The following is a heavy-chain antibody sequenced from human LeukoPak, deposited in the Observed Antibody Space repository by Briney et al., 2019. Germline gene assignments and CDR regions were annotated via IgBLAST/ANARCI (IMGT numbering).Heavy chain of an antibody. D-gene: IGHD2-2*01. CDR3: TKPQPGAFEV. V-gene: IGHV1-2*02. Sequence: ASVKVSCQASGYNFADHYVHWVRQAPGQGLEWMGWINTNSGATNYAREFQGRVTMTRDTSISTAYMELNSLRSDDTALYYCTKPQPGAFEVWGQGTMVTVSS. J-gene: IGHJ3*01. CDR1: GYNFADHY. CDR2: INTNSGAT.